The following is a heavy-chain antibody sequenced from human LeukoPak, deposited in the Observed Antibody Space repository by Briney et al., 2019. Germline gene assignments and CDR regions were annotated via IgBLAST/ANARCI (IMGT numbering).Heavy chain of an antibody. CDR1: GFTFSTSW. V-gene: IGHV3-7*01. Sequence: PGGSLRLSCAASGFTFSTSWMTWVRQAPGKGLDWLGNINPDGSRINYVDSVKGRFTFSRDNAKNSLFLQMNSLRAEDTAVFYCAKEMRVDTAMVTDAFDIWGQGTMVTVSS. CDR2: INPDGSRI. CDR3: AKEMRVDTAMVTDAFDI. D-gene: IGHD5-18*01. J-gene: IGHJ3*02.